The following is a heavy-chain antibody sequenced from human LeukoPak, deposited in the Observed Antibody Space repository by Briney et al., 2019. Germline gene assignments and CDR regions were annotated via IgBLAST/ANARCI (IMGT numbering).Heavy chain of an antibody. J-gene: IGHJ4*02. Sequence: GGSLRLSCSVSGFTFSTYVMQCVRQTPGKGLECVSAISSNGDNTYYADSGKGRFTISRDNSKNTLYLQMSSLRADDTAVYYCVRGTGYWGQGALVTVSS. CDR3: VRGTGY. CDR2: ISSNGDNT. CDR1: GFTFSTYV. V-gene: IGHV3-64D*06.